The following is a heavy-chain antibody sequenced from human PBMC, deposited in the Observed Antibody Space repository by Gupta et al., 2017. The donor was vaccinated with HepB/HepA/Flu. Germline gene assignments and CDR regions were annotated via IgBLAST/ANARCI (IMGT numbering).Heavy chain of an antibody. CDR2: IYPGDSDT. Sequence: EVQLVQSGAEVKKPGESLKISCKGSGYSFTSYWIGWVRQMPGKGLEWMGIIYPGDSDTRYSPSFQGQVTISADKSISTAYLQWSSLKASDTAMYYCARQYDFWSGYRRPYYYYYMDVWGKGTTVTVSS. V-gene: IGHV5-51*01. CDR1: GYSFTSYW. J-gene: IGHJ6*03. CDR3: ARQYDFWSGYRRPYYYYYMDV. D-gene: IGHD3-3*01.